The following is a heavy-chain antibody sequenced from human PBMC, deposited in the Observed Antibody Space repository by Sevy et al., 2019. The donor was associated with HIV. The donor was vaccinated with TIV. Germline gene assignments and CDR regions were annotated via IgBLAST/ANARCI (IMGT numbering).Heavy chain of an antibody. CDR1: GFIFSSYW. CDR3: ARGGCSSTRCYQVGDWFDS. J-gene: IGHJ5*01. CDR2: INQDGSVK. Sequence: GGSLRLSCAASGFIFSSYWMSWVRQAPGKGLEWVANINQDGSVKHYADSVKGRFSISRDNAKNSLYVQMKSLRADDTAVYYCARGGCSSTRCYQVGDWFDSWGQGALVTVSS. D-gene: IGHD2-2*01. V-gene: IGHV3-7*01.